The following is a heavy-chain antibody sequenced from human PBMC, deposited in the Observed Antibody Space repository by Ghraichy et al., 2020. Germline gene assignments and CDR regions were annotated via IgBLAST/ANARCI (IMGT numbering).Heavy chain of an antibody. CDR3: ARGRGGSYYWVLDYFDY. V-gene: IGHV4-34*01. Sequence: SETLSLTCAVYGGSFSGYYWSWIRQPPGKGLEWIGEINHSGSTNYNPSLKSRVTISVDTSKNQFSLKLSSVTAADTAVYYCARGRGGSYYWVLDYFDYWGQGTLVTVSS. D-gene: IGHD1-26*01. J-gene: IGHJ4*02. CDR1: GGSFSGYY. CDR2: INHSGST.